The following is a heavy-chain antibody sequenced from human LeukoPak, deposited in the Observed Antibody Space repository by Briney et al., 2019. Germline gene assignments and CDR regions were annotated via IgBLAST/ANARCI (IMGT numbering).Heavy chain of an antibody. J-gene: IGHJ4*02. CDR1: GGSISSSSYY. Sequence: PSETLSLTCTVSGGSISSSSYYWGWIRQPPGKGLEWIGRIYYSGSTYYNPSLKSRVTISVDTSKNRFSLKLSSVTAADTAVYYCARWNGDGYIAFDYWGRGTLVTVSS. CDR2: IYYSGST. CDR3: ARWNGDGYIAFDY. D-gene: IGHD5-24*01. V-gene: IGHV4-39*07.